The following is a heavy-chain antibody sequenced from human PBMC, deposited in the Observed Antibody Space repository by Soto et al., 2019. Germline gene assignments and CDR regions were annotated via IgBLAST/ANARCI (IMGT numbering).Heavy chain of an antibody. V-gene: IGHV3-33*01. D-gene: IGHD5-18*01. CDR3: TRDLGGSYGPFDY. Sequence: QVQLVESGGGVVQPGRSLRLSCAASGFTFNTYGMHWVRQAPGKGLEWVAVIWNDGSNKYYADSVKGRFTISRDNSKNTLYLQMNSLRAEDTAVYYCTRDLGGSYGPFDYWGQGTLVTISS. CDR1: GFTFNTYG. J-gene: IGHJ4*02. CDR2: IWNDGSNK.